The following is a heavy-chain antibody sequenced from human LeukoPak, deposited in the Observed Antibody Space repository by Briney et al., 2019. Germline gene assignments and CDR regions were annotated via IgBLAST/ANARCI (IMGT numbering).Heavy chain of an antibody. CDR1: GFTFTSYS. V-gene: IGHV3-21*01. CDR3: ARGGRGTIIMIVVAALDH. CDR2: ISSSGNYI. J-gene: IGHJ4*02. Sequence: PGGSLRLSCAASGFTFTSYSMNWVRQAPGKGLEWVSSISSSGNYIYYADSVKGRFTISRDNARNSLYLQMNSLRAEDTAVYYCARGGRGTIIMIVVAALDHWGQGTLVTVFS. D-gene: IGHD3-22*01.